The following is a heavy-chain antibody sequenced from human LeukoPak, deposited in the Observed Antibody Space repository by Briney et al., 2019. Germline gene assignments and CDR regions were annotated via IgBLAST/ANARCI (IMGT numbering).Heavy chain of an antibody. V-gene: IGHV3-30*14. CDR1: GFTFSSYT. D-gene: IGHD6-19*01. Sequence: PGGSLRLSCAASGFTFSSYTIHWVRQPPGKGLEWVAVISFDGSNKYYADSVKGRFTISRDDSKNMVYLQMNSLRAEDTAVYFCAREGYTSGWFRLWGQGTLVTVSS. J-gene: IGHJ4*02. CDR2: ISFDGSNK. CDR3: AREGYTSGWFRL.